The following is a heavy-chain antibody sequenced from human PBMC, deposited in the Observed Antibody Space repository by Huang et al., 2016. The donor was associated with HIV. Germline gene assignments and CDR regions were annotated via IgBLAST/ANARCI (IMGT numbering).Heavy chain of an antibody. V-gene: IGHV4-61*09. CDR3: ARDGFEYLQTYWYFDV. J-gene: IGHJ2*01. D-gene: IGHD3-10*01. CDR2: ISTSCGT. CDR1: GGSITPGDYY. Sequence: QVQLLESGPGLVKPSQTLSLTCTVSGGSITPGDYYWSWIRQSAGKGLEWLGHISTSCGTTDNPSLQSRVTISVDTSKNQFSLKLDSVTAADTAVYYCARDGFEYLQTYWYFDVRGRGTLVTVSS.